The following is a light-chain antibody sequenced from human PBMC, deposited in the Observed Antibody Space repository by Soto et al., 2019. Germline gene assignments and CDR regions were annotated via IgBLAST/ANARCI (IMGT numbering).Light chain of an antibody. CDR1: SSNIGAGYG. CDR2: GNS. Sequence: QSVLTQPPSVSGAPGQRVTISCTGSSSNIGAGYGVHWYQQLPGTAPKLLIYGNSNRPSGVPDRFSGSKSGTSASLAITGLQAEDEADYYCQSYDSRLSGWVFGGGTKLTVL. V-gene: IGLV1-40*01. J-gene: IGLJ3*02. CDR3: QSYDSRLSGWV.